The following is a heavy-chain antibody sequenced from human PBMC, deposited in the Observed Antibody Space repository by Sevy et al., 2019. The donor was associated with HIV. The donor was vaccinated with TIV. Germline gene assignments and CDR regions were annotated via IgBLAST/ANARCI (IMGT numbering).Heavy chain of an antibody. CDR2: IIPIFGTA. J-gene: IGHJ6*02. CDR3: ARYIVVVPAATPPYYGMDV. D-gene: IGHD2-2*02. V-gene: IGHV1-69*06. Sequence: ASVKVSCKASGGTFSSYAISWVRQAPGQGLEWMGGIIPIFGTANYAQKFQGRVTITADKSTSKAYMELSSLRSEDTAVYYCARYIVVVPAATPPYYGMDVWGQGTTVTVSS. CDR1: GGTFSSYA.